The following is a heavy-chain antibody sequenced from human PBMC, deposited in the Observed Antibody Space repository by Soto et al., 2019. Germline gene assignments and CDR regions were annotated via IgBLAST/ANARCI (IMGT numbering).Heavy chain of an antibody. D-gene: IGHD3-16*01. CDR3: ARTNYDFRKNYYYGLDV. J-gene: IGHJ6*02. CDR2: IYTGGST. V-gene: IGHV3-53*02. CDR1: GFSVSSNY. Sequence: EVQLVGTGGGVIQPGGSLRLSCTASGFSVSSNYVSWVRQAPGKGLEWVSVIYTGGSTYYADSVKGRFTLSRDNSKNTVYLQMNSLRAEDTAVYYCARTNYDFRKNYYYGLDVWGQGTTVTVSS.